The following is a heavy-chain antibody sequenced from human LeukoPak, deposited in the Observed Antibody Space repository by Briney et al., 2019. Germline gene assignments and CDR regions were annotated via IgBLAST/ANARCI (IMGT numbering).Heavy chain of an antibody. CDR3: ARDHLSNYGDSRMGSYFDY. V-gene: IGHV3-30*04. CDR1: GFTFSSYA. D-gene: IGHD4-17*01. J-gene: IGHJ4*02. CDR2: ISYDGSNK. Sequence: GRSLRLSCAASGFTFSSYAMHWVRQAPGKGLEWVAVISYDGSNKYYADSVKGRFTISRDNSKNTLYLQMNSLRAEDTAVYYCARDHLSNYGDSRMGSYFDYWGQGTLVTVSS.